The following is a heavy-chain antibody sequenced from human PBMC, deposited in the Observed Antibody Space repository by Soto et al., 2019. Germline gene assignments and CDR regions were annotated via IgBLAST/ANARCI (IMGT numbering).Heavy chain of an antibody. CDR3: AKVSSKQWLAPLGY. CDR1: GFTFSIYA. Sequence: PGGSLRLSCAASGFTFSIYAMSWVRQAPGKGLEWVSAISGSGGSTYYADSVKGRFTISRDNSKNTLYLQMNSLRAEDTAVYYCAKVSSKQWLAPLGYWGQGTLVTVSS. D-gene: IGHD6-19*01. V-gene: IGHV3-23*01. J-gene: IGHJ4*02. CDR2: ISGSGGST.